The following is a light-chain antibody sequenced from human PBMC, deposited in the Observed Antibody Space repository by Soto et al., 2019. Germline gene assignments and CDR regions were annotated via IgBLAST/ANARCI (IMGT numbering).Light chain of an antibody. CDR3: QQYENLPT. V-gene: IGKV1-33*01. J-gene: IGKJ5*01. CDR2: DAS. Sequence: DIQMTQSPSSLSASVGDRVTITCQASQNINNYLNWYQQKPGTAPKLLIYDASNLEAGVLSRFRGSGSGTDFTFTISRLQPEAIATEYCQQYENLPTFGQGTRLEIK. CDR1: QNINNY.